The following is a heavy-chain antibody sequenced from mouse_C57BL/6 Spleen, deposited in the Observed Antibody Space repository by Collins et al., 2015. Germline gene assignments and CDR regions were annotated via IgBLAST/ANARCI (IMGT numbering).Heavy chain of an antibody. Sequence: EVQLVESGGGLVKPGGSLKLSCAASGFTFSDYYMYWVRQTPEKRLEWVATISDGGSYTYYPDSVKGRFTISRDNAKNNLYLQMSSLKSEDTAMYYCARGGDLTGLAYWGQGTLVTVSA. CDR2: ISDGGSYT. J-gene: IGHJ3*01. CDR1: GFTFSDYY. CDR3: ARGGDLTGLAY. D-gene: IGHD4-1*01. V-gene: IGHV5-4*02.